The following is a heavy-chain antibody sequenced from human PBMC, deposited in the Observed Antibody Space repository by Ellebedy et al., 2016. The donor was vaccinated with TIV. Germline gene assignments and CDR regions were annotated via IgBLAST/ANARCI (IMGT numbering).Heavy chain of an antibody. D-gene: IGHD6-6*01. V-gene: IGHV3-21*01. Sequence: GESLKISCAASGFTFSSYSMNWVRQAPGKGLEWVSSISFSSSYIYYTDSVKGRFTISRDNAKNSLYLQMNSLRAEDTAVYYCARDRISSSVDAFDLWGQGTMVIVSS. CDR1: GFTFSSYS. J-gene: IGHJ3*01. CDR3: ARDRISSSVDAFDL. CDR2: ISFSSSYI.